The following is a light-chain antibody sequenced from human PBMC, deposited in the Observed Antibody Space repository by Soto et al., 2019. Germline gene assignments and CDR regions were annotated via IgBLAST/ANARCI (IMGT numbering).Light chain of an antibody. J-gene: IGKJ4*01. CDR2: ASS. CDR3: QQSYFTPLT. Sequence: DVQMAQSPSSLSASVGDRVTITCRASQSISNYLNWYQQKPGKAPKLLIHASSTLQSGVPSRFSGSGSGTEFSLTISSLQPEDFATYFCQQSYFTPLTVGGGTKVDSK. V-gene: IGKV1-39*01. CDR1: QSISNY.